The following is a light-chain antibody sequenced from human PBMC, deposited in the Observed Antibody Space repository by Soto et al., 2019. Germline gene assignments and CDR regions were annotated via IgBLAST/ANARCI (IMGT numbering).Light chain of an antibody. V-gene: IGKV3-15*01. Sequence: ETVMTQSPATLSLSPGEIATLSCRASQSVSSSYLAWYQQKPGQAPRLLIYGASTRATGSGSGSGTEVTLTISSLQSGDFAVYFCHQYNNWPFTFGQGTRLEIK. CDR2: GAS. CDR3: HQYNNWPFT. CDR1: QSVSSSY. J-gene: IGKJ5*01.